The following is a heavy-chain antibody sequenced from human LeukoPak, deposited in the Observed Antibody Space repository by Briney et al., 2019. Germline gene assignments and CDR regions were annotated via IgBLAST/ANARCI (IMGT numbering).Heavy chain of an antibody. D-gene: IGHD4-17*01. CDR1: GYSFTSYW. V-gene: IGHV5-51*01. J-gene: IGHJ5*02. CDR2: IYPGDSDT. Sequence: GESLKISCKGSGYSFTSYWIGWVRQMPGEGLEWMGIIYPGDSDTRYSPSFQGQVTISADKSISTAYLQWSSLKASDTAMYYCARADYGDFFVETTNGWFDPWGQGTLVTVSS. CDR3: ARADYGDFFVETTNGWFDP.